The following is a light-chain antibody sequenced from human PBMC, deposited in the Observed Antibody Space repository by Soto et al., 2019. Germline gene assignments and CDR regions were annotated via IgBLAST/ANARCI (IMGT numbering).Light chain of an antibody. CDR1: QSVTSL. CDR2: DAS. CDR3: QQRANSPLT. V-gene: IGKV3-11*01. J-gene: IGKJ4*01. Sequence: EIVLTQSPATLSLSPGERATLSCRASQSVTSLLGWYHQKPGQAPRLLIYDASYRATGIPARFSGSGSGTHFTLTISTMEPDDYGVYDCQQRANSPLTLGGGTNVEIK.